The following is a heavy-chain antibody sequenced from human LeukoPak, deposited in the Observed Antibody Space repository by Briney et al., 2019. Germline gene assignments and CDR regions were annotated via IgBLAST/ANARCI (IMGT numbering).Heavy chain of an antibody. J-gene: IGHJ4*02. V-gene: IGHV3-23*01. CDR2: ISGSGGST. CDR1: GFTFSSYA. Sequence: GGSLRLSRAASGFTFSSYAMSWVRQAPGKGLEWVSAISGSGGSTYYADSVKGRFTISRDNSKNTLYLQMNSLRAEDTAVYYCAKAQDLDDYVWGSYPFDYWGQGTLVTVSS. CDR3: AKAQDLDDYVWGSYPFDY. D-gene: IGHD3-16*01.